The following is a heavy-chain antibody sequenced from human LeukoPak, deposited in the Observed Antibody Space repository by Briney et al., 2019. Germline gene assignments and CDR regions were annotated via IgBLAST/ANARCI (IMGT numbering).Heavy chain of an antibody. CDR1: GFSFSIYA. D-gene: IGHD2-15*01. J-gene: IGHJ4*02. Sequence: GGCLRLSRAAAGFSFSIYALSWVSQPPGEGRGWVATILGSVESTYYADSVRGRSSTSRDNTKNTVFLQMSRLRAEDTALYYCAKQLGYCSDGSCYFPYWGQGTLVTVPS. CDR2: ILGSVEST. CDR3: AKQLGYCSDGSCYFPY. V-gene: IGHV3-23*01.